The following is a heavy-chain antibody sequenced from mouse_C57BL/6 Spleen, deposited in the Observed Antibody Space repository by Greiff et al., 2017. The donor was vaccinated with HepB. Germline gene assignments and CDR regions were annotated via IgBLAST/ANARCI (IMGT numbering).Heavy chain of an antibody. CDR3: ARSLDSSGGFAY. D-gene: IGHD3-2*02. CDR1: GYTFTSYW. V-gene: IGHV1-72*01. Sequence: VQLQQPGAELVKPGASVKLSCKASGYTFTSYWMHWVKQRPGRGLEWIGRIDPNSGGTKYNEKFKSKATLTVDKPSITAYMQLSSLTSEDSAVYYCARSLDSSGGFAYWGQGTLVTVSA. CDR2: IDPNSGGT. J-gene: IGHJ3*01.